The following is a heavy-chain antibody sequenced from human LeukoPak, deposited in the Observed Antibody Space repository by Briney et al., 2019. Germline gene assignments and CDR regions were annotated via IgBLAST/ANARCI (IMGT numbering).Heavy chain of an antibody. Sequence: PSETLSLTCSVSGGSISSSSYYWGWIRQPPGKGLEWIGSIYYSGSTYYNPSLKSRVTISVHTSKNQFSLKLSSVTAADTAVYCCARALGRLSWFDPWGQGTLVTVSS. CDR2: IYYSGST. CDR1: GGSISSSSYY. V-gene: IGHV4-39*07. D-gene: IGHD7-27*01. CDR3: ARALGRLSWFDP. J-gene: IGHJ5*02.